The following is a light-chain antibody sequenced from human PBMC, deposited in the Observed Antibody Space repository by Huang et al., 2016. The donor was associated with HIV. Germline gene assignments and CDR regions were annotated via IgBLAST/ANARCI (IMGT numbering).Light chain of an antibody. J-gene: IGKJ3*01. V-gene: IGKV3-20*01. Sequence: IVLTQSPGTLSLSPGERATLSCRASQSVSSSFLAWYQQKPGQAPRLLSYGAASRATGIPDRFSGSGSGTDFTLTISRVEPEDFAVYYCQQYGSSLLTFGPGTKVDIK. CDR1: QSVSSSF. CDR2: GAA. CDR3: QQYGSSLLT.